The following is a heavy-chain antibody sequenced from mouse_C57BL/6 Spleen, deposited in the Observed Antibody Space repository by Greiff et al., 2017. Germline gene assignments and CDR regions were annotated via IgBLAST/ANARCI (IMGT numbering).Heavy chain of an antibody. J-gene: IGHJ1*03. CDR1: GYTFTGYW. D-gene: IGHD1-1*01. CDR3: ARDGYYYGSSYWYFDV. V-gene: IGHV1-9*01. CDR2: ILPGSGST. Sequence: QVQLQQSGAELMKPGASVKLSCKATGYTFTGYWLEWVKQRPGHGLEWIGEILPGSGSTNYNEKFKGKATFTADTSSNTAYMQLSSLTTEDSAIYYCARDGYYYGSSYWYFDVWGTGTTVTVSS.